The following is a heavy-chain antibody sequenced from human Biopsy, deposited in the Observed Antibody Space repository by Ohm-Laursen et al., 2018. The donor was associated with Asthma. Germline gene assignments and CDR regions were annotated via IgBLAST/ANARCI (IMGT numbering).Heavy chain of an antibody. CDR3: VKDHSAGYYYFGD. V-gene: IGHV3-64D*08. Sequence: GSLRLSCAASGFTFSSYSMHWVRQAPGRGPEYVSFIATDGSNKFYADSVKGRFTVSRDNSKHTLYLHMTGLRADDTGVYYCVKDHSAGYYYFGDWGQGAQVTVSS. CDR2: IATDGSNK. D-gene: IGHD2-21*01. J-gene: IGHJ4*02. CDR1: GFTFSSYS.